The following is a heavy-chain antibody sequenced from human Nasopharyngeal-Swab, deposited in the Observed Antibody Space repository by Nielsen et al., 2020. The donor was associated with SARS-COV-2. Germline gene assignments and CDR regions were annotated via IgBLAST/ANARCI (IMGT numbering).Heavy chain of an antibody. J-gene: IGHJ1*01. CDR1: GFTFSDYY. CDR3: ARTAAFCGDDCYSEYFQH. D-gene: IGHD2-21*02. Sequence: GGSLRLSCAASGFTFSDYYMSWIRQAPGKGLEWVSYISSSGSTIYYADSVKGRFTISRDNAKNSLYLQMNNLRADDTAIYYCARTAAFCGDDCYSEYFQHWGQGTLVTVSS. CDR2: ISSSGSTI. V-gene: IGHV3-11*04.